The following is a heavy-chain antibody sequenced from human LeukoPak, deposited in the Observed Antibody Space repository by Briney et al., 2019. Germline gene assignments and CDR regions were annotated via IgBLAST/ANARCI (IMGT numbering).Heavy chain of an antibody. J-gene: IGHJ4*02. CDR1: GFTFSTYW. CDR2: INSDGSST. D-gene: IGHD2-21*02. Sequence: GGSLRLSCAASGFTFSTYWMHWVRQAPGKGLVWVSRINSDGSSTSYADSVKGRFTISRHNAKNTLYLQMNSLRAEDTALYYCARECGGNCYSFDYWGQGTLVTVSS. V-gene: IGHV3-74*01. CDR3: ARECGGNCYSFDY.